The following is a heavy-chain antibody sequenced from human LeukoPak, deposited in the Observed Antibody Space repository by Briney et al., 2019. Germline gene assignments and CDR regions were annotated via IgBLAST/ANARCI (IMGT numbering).Heavy chain of an antibody. V-gene: IGHV4-59*01. CDR2: IYNSGPT. Sequence: SETLSLTCTVSGDSISSYYWTWIRQPPGKGLEWIGYIYNSGPTSYNPSLKSRVSMSQDMSKNQFSLKLTSVTAADAAVYYCATRTIASAAHLDYWGQGTLVTVSS. J-gene: IGHJ4*02. D-gene: IGHD6-13*01. CDR1: GDSISSYY. CDR3: ATRTIASAAHLDY.